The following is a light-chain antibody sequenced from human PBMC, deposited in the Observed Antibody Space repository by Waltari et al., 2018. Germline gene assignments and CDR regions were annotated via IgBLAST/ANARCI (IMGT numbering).Light chain of an antibody. V-gene: IGKV1-39*01. CDR2: AAS. Sequence: DIQMTQSPSSLSASVGDRVTITCRASQSISSYLNWYQQKPGKAPKLLIYAASSLQSGVPSRFGGSGSGTDFTLTISNLQPEDFATYYCQQSYSTPWTFGQGTKVEIK. CDR3: QQSYSTPWT. CDR1: QSISSY. J-gene: IGKJ1*01.